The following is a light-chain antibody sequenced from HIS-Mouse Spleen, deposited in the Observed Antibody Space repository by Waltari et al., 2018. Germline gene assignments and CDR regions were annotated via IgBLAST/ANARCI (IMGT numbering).Light chain of an antibody. Sequence: QTVVTQEPSFSVSPGGTVTLTCGLSSGSVSTSYYPSWYQQTPGQAPRTLIYSTNTRSSGVPVRFSGSILGNKASLTITGAQAEDESDYYCGLYMGSGIWVFGGGTKLTVL. CDR3: GLYMGSGIWV. CDR1: SGSVSTSYY. J-gene: IGLJ3*02. V-gene: IGLV8-61*01. CDR2: STN.